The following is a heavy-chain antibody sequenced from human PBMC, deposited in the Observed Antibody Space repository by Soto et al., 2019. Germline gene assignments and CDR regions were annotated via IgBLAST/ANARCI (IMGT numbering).Heavy chain of an antibody. CDR1: GFTFSTYW. Sequence: GSLRLSCAASGFTFSTYWMSWVRQAPGKGLEWVATIKHGRSDKYYVDSVRGRFTISRDNAKNSLYLQMNSLRAEDTAVYYCARVIFGYCSGGSCYFDYWGQGTLVTVS. CDR3: ARVIFGYCSGGSCYFDY. V-gene: IGHV3-7*01. J-gene: IGHJ4*02. CDR2: IKHGRSDK. D-gene: IGHD2-15*01.